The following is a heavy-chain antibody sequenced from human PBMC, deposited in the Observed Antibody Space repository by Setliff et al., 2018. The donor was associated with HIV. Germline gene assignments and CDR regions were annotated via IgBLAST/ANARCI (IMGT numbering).Heavy chain of an antibody. CDR1: GFTFATSGVG. CDR3: AHVSFFRTVYFGS. J-gene: IGHJ4*02. V-gene: IGHV2-5*02. Sequence: SGPTLVNPGQTLTLTCTFSGFTFATSGVGVAWIRQPPGEALEWLALIYWDEDTRYSPSLKDRLTITKDTSKNQVVLTMTNMDPLDTATYFCAHVSFFRTVYFGSWGQGTLVTVSS. CDR2: IYWDEDT.